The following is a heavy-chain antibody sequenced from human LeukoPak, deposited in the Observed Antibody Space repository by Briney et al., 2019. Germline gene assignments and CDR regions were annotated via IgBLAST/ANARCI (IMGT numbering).Heavy chain of an antibody. J-gene: IGHJ4*02. V-gene: IGHV5-51*01. CDR1: GYNFTTYW. Sequence: GESLQISCKGSGYNFTTYWIGWVRPMPGKGLEWMGIIYPGDSDTRYSPSFQGQVTISADKSISTAYLQWSSLKASDTAMYYCARQTQLVLNYWGQGTLVTVSS. CDR3: ARQTQLVLNY. D-gene: IGHD6-6*01. CDR2: IYPGDSDT.